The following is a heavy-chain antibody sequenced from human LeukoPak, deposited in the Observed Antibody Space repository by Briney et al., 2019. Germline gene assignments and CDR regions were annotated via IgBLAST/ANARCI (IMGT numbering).Heavy chain of an antibody. V-gene: IGHV4-61*02. CDR1: GGSVSSGSYY. CDR2: IYTSGST. J-gene: IGHJ6*02. CDR3: ARYYYGMDV. Sequence: SETLSLTCTVSGGSVSSGSYYWSWIRQPAGKGLEWIGRIYTSGSTNYNPSLKSRVTISVDTSKNQFSLKLSSVTAAGTAVYYCARYYYGMDVWGQGTTVTVSS.